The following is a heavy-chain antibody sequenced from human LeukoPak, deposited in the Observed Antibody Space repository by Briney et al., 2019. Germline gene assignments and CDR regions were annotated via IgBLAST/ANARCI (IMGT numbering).Heavy chain of an antibody. D-gene: IGHD1-14*01. Sequence: SQTLSLTCTVSGASISNYYWYWMRQPPGKGLEWIAYTYYSGNPNYNPSLKSRATISVDTSKTQFSLKLSSVTAADTAVYYCAKGGPEASAGLSWFDPWGQGTLVTVSS. J-gene: IGHJ5*02. CDR1: GASISNYY. CDR2: TYYSGNP. CDR3: AKGGPEASAGLSWFDP. V-gene: IGHV4-59*01.